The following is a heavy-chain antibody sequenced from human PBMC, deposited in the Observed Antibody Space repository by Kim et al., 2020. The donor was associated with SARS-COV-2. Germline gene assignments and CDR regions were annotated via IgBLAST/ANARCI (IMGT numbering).Heavy chain of an antibody. CDR3: ARGTTGNPLKIRFDH. CDR2: IDTNGGKT. J-gene: IGHJ5*02. CDR1: GYSFSGYA. Sequence: ALVKVSCKASGYSFSGYAMNWVRQAPGQGLEWMGWIDTNGGKTTFAQGFTGRVVFSLDTSVSTAYLEMRSLKAEDTAVYYCARGTTGNPLKIRFDHWG. D-gene: IGHD1-1*01. V-gene: IGHV7-4-1*02.